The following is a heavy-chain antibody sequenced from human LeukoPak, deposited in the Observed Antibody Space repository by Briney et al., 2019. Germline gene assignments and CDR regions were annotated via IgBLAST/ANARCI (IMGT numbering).Heavy chain of an antibody. Sequence: PSETLSLTCTGSVYSISNGHYWGWIRQPPGKGLEWIGSISHTGISYYNPSLKSRVTISVATYKNQFSLRLSSVTAADTAVYYCARESRREGYNPAYYYYYYMDVWGKGTTVTVSS. CDR3: ARESRREGYNPAYYYYYYMDV. CDR1: VYSISNGHY. CDR2: ISHTGIS. J-gene: IGHJ6*03. V-gene: IGHV4-38-2*02. D-gene: IGHD5-24*01.